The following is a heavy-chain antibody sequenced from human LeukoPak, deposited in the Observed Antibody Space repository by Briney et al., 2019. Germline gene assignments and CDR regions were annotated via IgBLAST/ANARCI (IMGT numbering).Heavy chain of an antibody. J-gene: IGHJ6*02. CDR2: IIPIFGTA. CDR3: ARDRPVVAEEYYYYYYGMDV. D-gene: IGHD3-22*01. V-gene: IGHV1-69*01. Sequence: AASVKVSCKASGGTFSSYAISWVRQAPGQGLEWMGGIIPIFGTANYAQKFQGRVTITADESTSTAYMELSSLRSEDTAVYYCARDRPVVAEEYYYYYYGMDVWGQGTTVTVSS. CDR1: GGTFSSYA.